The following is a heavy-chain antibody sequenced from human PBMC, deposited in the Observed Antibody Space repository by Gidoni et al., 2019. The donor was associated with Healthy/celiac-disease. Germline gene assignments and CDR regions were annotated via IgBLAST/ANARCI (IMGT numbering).Heavy chain of an antibody. Sequence: EVQLLESGGGLVQPGGSLRLSCAATGFTFSSYAVSWVGQAPGKGLEWVSAIWGGGGSTSSAASVNGRFTITRDNSKNTLYLQMNSLRAEDTAVYYCAKQWGGFGELLPFDYWGQGTLVTVSS. V-gene: IGHV3-23*01. J-gene: IGHJ4*02. D-gene: IGHD3-10*01. CDR3: AKQWGGFGELLPFDY. CDR2: IWGGGGST. CDR1: GFTFSSYA.